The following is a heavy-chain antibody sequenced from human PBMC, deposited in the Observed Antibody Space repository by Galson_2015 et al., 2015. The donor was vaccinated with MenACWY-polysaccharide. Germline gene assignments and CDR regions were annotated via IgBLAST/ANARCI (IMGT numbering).Heavy chain of an antibody. CDR2: ISSLANYL. V-gene: IGHV3-21*01. CDR1: GFTFDNYN. Sequence: SLRLSCAASGFTFDNYNMNWVRQAPGKGLEWVSSISSLANYLYYGDSVKGRFIISRDNAKYSLFLQMNGLTGEDTAVYYCARGYCSSNECYTHYGLDYWGQGALVTVSS. CDR3: ARGYCSSNECYTHYGLDY. J-gene: IGHJ4*02. D-gene: IGHD2-2*01.